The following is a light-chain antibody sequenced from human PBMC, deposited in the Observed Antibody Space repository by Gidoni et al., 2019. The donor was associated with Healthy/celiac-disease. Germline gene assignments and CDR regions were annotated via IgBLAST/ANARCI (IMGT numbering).Light chain of an antibody. CDR1: QSVSSSY. CDR2: GAS. V-gene: IGKV3-20*01. Sequence: EIVLTQSPCTLSLSPGERATLSCRASQSVSSSYLAWYQQKPGQAPRLLIYGASSRATGIPDRFSGSGYGTDFTLTISRLEPEDFAVYYCQQYGSSRLTFGGGTKVEIK. CDR3: QQYGSSRLT. J-gene: IGKJ4*01.